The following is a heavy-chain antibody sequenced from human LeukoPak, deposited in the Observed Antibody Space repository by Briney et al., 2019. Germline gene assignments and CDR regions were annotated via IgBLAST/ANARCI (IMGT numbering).Heavy chain of an antibody. CDR3: AARNYYDSSGYYEFDY. J-gene: IGHJ4*02. Sequence: PGGSLRLSCAASGFTFSSYSMNWVRQAPGKGLEWVSSISSSSSYIYYADSVKGRFTISRDNAKNSLYLQMNSLRAEDTAVYYCAARNYYDSSGYYEFDYWGQGTLVTVSS. CDR2: ISSSSSYI. D-gene: IGHD3-22*01. V-gene: IGHV3-21*01. CDR1: GFTFSSYS.